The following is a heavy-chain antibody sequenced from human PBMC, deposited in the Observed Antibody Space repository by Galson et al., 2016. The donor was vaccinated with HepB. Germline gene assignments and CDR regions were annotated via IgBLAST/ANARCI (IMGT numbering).Heavy chain of an antibody. J-gene: IGHJ4*02. CDR1: GFTFSDHY. D-gene: IGHD2-21*01. Sequence: SLRLSCAASGFTFSDHYMSWVRQAPGKGLEWVSYISTTGSDTKYADSVKGRFTISRDNAKNSLYLQMNSLRAEDTAVYYCMVVELGWGQGTLVSVSS. CDR3: MVVELG. V-gene: IGHV3-11*06. CDR2: ISTTGSDT.